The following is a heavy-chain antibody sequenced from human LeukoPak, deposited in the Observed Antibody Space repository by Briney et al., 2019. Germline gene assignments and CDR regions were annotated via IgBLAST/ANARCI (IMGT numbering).Heavy chain of an antibody. CDR2: IYPGDSDT. CDR1: GYSFTSYW. V-gene: IGHV5-51*01. Sequence: GESLKISCKGSGYSFTSYWIGWVRQLPGKGLEWMGIIYPGDSDTRYSPSFQGQVTISADKSIGTAYLQWSSLKASDTAIYYCARRSTTIAGRPADYWGQGTLVTVSS. D-gene: IGHD6-6*01. J-gene: IGHJ4*02. CDR3: ARRSTTIAGRPADY.